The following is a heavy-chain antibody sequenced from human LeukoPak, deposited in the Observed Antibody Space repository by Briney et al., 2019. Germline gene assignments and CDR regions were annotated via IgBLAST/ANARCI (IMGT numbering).Heavy chain of an antibody. D-gene: IGHD1-1*01. V-gene: IGHV4-59*08. Sequence: SETLSLTCTVSGGSISSYYWSWIRQPPGKGLEWIGSIYHSGSTYYNPSLKSPVTISVDTSKNQFSLKLSSVTAADTAVYYCARQYRDWYFDLWGRGTLVTVSS. CDR3: ARQYRDWYFDL. CDR2: IYHSGST. CDR1: GGSISSYY. J-gene: IGHJ2*01.